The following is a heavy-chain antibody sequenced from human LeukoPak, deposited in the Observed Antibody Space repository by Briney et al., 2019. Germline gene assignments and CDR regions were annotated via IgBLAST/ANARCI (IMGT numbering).Heavy chain of an antibody. CDR2: IYHSGST. D-gene: IGHD3-22*01. Sequence: SETLSLTCAVSGGSISSSNWWSWVRQPPGKGLEWIGEIYHSGSTSYNPSLKSRVTISVDTSKNQFSLELTSVTAADTAVYYCARHASRYDSSGYYYFDYWGQGTLVTVSS. CDR1: GGSISSSNW. J-gene: IGHJ4*02. CDR3: ARHASRYDSSGYYYFDY. V-gene: IGHV4-4*02.